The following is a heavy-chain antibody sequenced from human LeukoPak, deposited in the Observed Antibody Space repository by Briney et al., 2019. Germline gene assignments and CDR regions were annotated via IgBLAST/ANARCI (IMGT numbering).Heavy chain of an antibody. D-gene: IGHD6-13*01. J-gene: IGHJ3*02. CDR2: INHSGST. Sequence: SETLSLTCAVYGGSFSGYYWSWIRQPPGKGLEGIGEINHSGSTNYNPSLKSRVTISVDTSKNQFSLNLSSVTAADTAVYYCASRRPGLAAVGSPFDAFDIWGQGTMVTVSS. V-gene: IGHV4-34*01. CDR3: ASRRPGLAAVGSPFDAFDI. CDR1: GGSFSGYY.